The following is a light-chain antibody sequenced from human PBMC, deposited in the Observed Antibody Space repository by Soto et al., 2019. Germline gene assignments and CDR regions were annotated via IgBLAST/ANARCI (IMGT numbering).Light chain of an antibody. Sequence: DIQMTQSPSSLSASVGDRVTITCRASQSVSNYLNWYQQKPGQAPKLLIYAASTLQSGVPSRFSGSGSETDFTLTFSSLQPEDFATYSCQQSSSNPCTFGQGTKVAIK. CDR1: QSVSNY. V-gene: IGKV1-39*01. CDR2: AAS. CDR3: QQSSSNPCT. J-gene: IGKJ2*02.